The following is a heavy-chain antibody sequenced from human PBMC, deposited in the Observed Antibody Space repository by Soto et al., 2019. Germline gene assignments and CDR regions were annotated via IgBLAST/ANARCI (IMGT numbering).Heavy chain of an antibody. Sequence: GGSLRLSCAASGFTFSDYYMSWIRQAPGKGLEGVSYISSSGSTIYYADSVKGRFTISRDNAKNSLYLQMNSLRAEDTAVYYCARDPGEAAMAEFFDYWGQGTLVTVSS. D-gene: IGHD5-18*01. CDR1: GFTFSDYY. J-gene: IGHJ4*02. V-gene: IGHV3-11*01. CDR2: ISSSGSTI. CDR3: ARDPGEAAMAEFFDY.